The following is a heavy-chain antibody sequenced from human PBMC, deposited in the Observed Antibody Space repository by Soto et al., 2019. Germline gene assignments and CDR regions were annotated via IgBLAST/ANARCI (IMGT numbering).Heavy chain of an antibody. CDR3: VRVSSSGYYYDYYYYGMDV. Sequence: EVQLVESGGGLVQPGGSLRLSCAASGFTFSSYSMNWVRQAPGKGLEWVSYISSSSSTIYYADSVKGRFTISRDNAKNSLYLQMNSLRDEDTAVYYCVRVSSSGYYYDYYYYGMDVWGQGTTVTVSS. D-gene: IGHD3-22*01. CDR1: GFTFSSYS. J-gene: IGHJ6*02. V-gene: IGHV3-48*02. CDR2: ISSSSSTI.